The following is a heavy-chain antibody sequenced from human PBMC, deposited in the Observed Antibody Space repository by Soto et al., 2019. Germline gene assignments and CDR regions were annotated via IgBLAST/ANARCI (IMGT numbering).Heavy chain of an antibody. Sequence: VQLVESGGGVVQPGRSLRLSCAASGFTFSSYSMHWVRQAPGKGLACVAVISYDGSNKYYADSVKGRFTISRDNSKNTLYLQMNSLRAEATAVYYCARGSRGWYKDAFDIWGQGTMVTVSS. CDR3: ARGSRGWYKDAFDI. D-gene: IGHD6-19*01. J-gene: IGHJ3*02. V-gene: IGHV3-30-3*01. CDR1: GFTFSSYS. CDR2: ISYDGSNK.